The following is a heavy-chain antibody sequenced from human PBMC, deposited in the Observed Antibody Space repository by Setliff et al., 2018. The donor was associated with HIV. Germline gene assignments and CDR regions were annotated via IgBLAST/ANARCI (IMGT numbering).Heavy chain of an antibody. CDR2: INQSGNT. D-gene: IGHD3-10*01. CDR3: AREGGQGYSGSGSFYHRNFDL. J-gene: IGHJ2*01. Sequence: SSETLSLTCTVSGGSVSSGPYYWSWVRQSPGRGLEWIGEINQSGNTNFNPSLNSRLIISVDTSKSQFSLKLTSVTAADTALYYCAREGGQGYSGSGSFYHRNFDLWGRGTLVTVSS. CDR1: GGSVSSGPYY. V-gene: IGHV4-61*01.